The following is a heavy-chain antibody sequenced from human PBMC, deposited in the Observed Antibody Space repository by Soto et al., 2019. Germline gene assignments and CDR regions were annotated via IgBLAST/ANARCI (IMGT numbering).Heavy chain of an antibody. J-gene: IGHJ6*02. Sequence: QVQLVQSGAEVKKPGASVKVSCTASGYAFTNYDIYWVRQDTGQGLECVGWMNPNSGNTDYPQKFQGSVTMTRNTSISTAYMELTSLRSEDTAVYYCSRVGPGYYFGMDVWGQGTTVTVSS. V-gene: IGHV1-8*01. CDR1: GYAFTNYD. CDR3: SRVGPGYYFGMDV. CDR2: MNPNSGNT.